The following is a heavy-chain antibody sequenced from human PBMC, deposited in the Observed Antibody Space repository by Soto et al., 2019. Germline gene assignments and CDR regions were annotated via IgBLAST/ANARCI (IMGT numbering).Heavy chain of an antibody. Sequence: QVQLVQSGAEVKRPGSSVKVSCKASGDTFTFYSINWVRQAPGLGLEWMGRVNPILRMSNYAQRFQGRVTMTADKSTSTAYTELSSLRSEDTAIYYCASSYGSGYRAFDFWGQGALVTVSS. D-gene: IGHD3-10*01. CDR1: GDTFTFYS. CDR2: VNPILRMS. J-gene: IGHJ4*02. CDR3: ASSYGSGYRAFDF. V-gene: IGHV1-69*02.